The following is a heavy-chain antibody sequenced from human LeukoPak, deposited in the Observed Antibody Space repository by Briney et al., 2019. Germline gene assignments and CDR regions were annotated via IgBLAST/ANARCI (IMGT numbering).Heavy chain of an antibody. Sequence: PGGSLRLSCAASGFTFDDYAMHWVRQAPGKGLEWVSGISWNSGSIGYADSVKGRFTISRDNAKNSLYLQMNSLRAEDTALYYCARSVTHAWYFDLWGRGTLITVSS. CDR3: ARSVTHAWYFDL. CDR1: GFTFDDYA. D-gene: IGHD2-21*02. J-gene: IGHJ2*01. V-gene: IGHV3-9*01. CDR2: ISWNSGSI.